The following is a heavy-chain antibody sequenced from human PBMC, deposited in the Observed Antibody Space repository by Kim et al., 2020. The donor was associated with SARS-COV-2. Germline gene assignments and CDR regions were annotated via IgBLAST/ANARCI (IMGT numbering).Heavy chain of an antibody. CDR3: TTDGARDGYNYVFDY. CDR2: IKSKTDGGTT. V-gene: IGHV3-15*01. Sequence: GGSLRLSCAASGFTFSNAWMSWVRQAPGKGLEWVGRIKSKTDGGTTDYAAPVKGRFTISRDDSNNTLYLQMNSLKTEDTAVYYCTTDGARDGYNYVFDYLGQGTLVTVSS. J-gene: IGHJ4*02. D-gene: IGHD5-12*01. CDR1: GFTFSNAW.